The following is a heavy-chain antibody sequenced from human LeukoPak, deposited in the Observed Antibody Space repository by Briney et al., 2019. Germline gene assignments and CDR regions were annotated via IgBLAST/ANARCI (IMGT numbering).Heavy chain of an antibody. D-gene: IGHD2-15*01. V-gene: IGHV1-18*01. CDR3: ARASYCSGGSCCSDY. J-gene: IGHJ4*02. CDR1: GYTFTSYS. Sequence: VASVKVSCKASGYTFTSYSISWVRQAPGQGLEWMGWISAYNGNTIYAQKVKGRVTMTTDTSTSTAYMELRSLKSDDTAVYYCARASYCSGGSCCSDYWGQGTLVTVSS. CDR2: ISAYNGNT.